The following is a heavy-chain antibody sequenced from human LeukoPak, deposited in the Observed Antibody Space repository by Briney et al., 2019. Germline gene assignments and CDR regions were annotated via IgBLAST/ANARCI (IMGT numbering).Heavy chain of an antibody. CDR1: GGSIRSYY. D-gene: IGHD3-3*01. V-gene: IGHV4-34*01. CDR3: ARGSSIFGVVNTMYYFDY. Sequence: PSETLSLTCTVSGGSIRSYYWSWIRQPPGKGLEWIGEINHSGSTNYNPSLKSRVTISVDTSKNQFSLKLSSVTAADTAVYYCARGSSIFGVVNTMYYFDYWGQGTLVTVSS. J-gene: IGHJ4*02. CDR2: INHSGST.